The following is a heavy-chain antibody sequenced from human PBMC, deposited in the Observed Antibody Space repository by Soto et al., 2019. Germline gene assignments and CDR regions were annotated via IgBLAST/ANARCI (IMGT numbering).Heavy chain of an antibody. J-gene: IGHJ4*02. Sequence: SETLSLTCAVSGGSFSGYIWTWIRQTPGKGLQWIGQINHSGSSIYNPSLKNRVTISTMSNNKFSLELSSVTAADTAVYYCTRGLFSWSSYAGSWDYFDFWGQGTMVTVSS. D-gene: IGHD1-26*01. CDR2: INHSGSS. V-gene: IGHV4-34*01. CDR1: GGSFSGYI. CDR3: TRGLFSWSSYAGSWDYFDF.